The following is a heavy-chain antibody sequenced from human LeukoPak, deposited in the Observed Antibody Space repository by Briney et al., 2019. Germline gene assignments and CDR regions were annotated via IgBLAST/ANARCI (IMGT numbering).Heavy chain of an antibody. Sequence: ASVKASCKASGYTFTKSDYMHWVRQAPGQGLEWMGIINPSDGTTFYAQKLQGRVTMTRDTSTNTVYMELSSLRSEDTAVFYCARGPTDMDFDYWGQGSLVTVSS. J-gene: IGHJ4*02. CDR1: GYTFTKSDY. CDR2: INPSDGTT. CDR3: ARGPTDMDFDY. V-gene: IGHV1-46*04.